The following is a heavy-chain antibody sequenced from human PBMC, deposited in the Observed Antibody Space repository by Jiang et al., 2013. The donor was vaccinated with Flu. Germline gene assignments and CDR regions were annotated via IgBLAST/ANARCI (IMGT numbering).Heavy chain of an antibody. CDR2: IRSKSNNYAT. J-gene: IGHJ6*03. D-gene: IGHD6-6*01. CDR1: GFAFSGSA. CDR3: ARLGQYSSSSNYFYMDV. V-gene: IGHV3-73*01. Sequence: KLSCAASGFAFSGSAMHWVRQPFGKGLEWVGRIRSKSNNYATEYAASVKGRFTISRDDSHNTTFLQMNNLKTDDTAVYYCARLGQYSSSSNYFYMDVWGKGTTVTVSS.